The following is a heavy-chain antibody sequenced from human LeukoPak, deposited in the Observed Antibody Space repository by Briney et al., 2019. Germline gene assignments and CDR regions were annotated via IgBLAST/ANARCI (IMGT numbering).Heavy chain of an antibody. CDR1: GGSISSYY. J-gene: IGHJ3*02. Sequence: SETLSLTCTVSGGSISSYYWSWIRQPPGKGLEWIGYIYYIGSTNYNPPLKSRVTISVDRSKNQFSLKLSSVTAADTAVYYCARYDDSSGFYPNDAFDIWGQGTMVTVSS. CDR2: IYYIGST. V-gene: IGHV4-59*01. CDR3: ARYDDSSGFYPNDAFDI. D-gene: IGHD3-22*01.